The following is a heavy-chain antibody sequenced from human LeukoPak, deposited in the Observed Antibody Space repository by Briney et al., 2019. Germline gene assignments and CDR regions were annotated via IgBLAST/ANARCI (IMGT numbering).Heavy chain of an antibody. Sequence: GGSLRLSCAASGFTFSSYSMNWVRQAPGKGLEWVSSISSSSSYIYYADSVKGRFTISRDNAKNSLYLQMNSLRVEDTAVYYCARGGATRPDFWGQGTLVTVSS. CDR3: ARGGATRPDF. D-gene: IGHD1-26*01. V-gene: IGHV3-21*01. CDR1: GFTFSSYS. J-gene: IGHJ4*02. CDR2: ISSSSSYI.